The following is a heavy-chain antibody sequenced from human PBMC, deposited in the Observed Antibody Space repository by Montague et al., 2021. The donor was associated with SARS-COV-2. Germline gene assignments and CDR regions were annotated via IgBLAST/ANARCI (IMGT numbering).Heavy chain of an antibody. CDR3: ARATSVRGAVNWFDL. Sequence: SETLSLTCAVSGGSISSHYWSFIRQPPGKGLEWIAYINYSGGTNYNPSLKSRVTISVDTSKNHFSLQLRSVTPADTAVYFCARATSVRGAVNWFDLWGQGTLVTVSS. J-gene: IGHJ5*02. V-gene: IGHV4-59*11. D-gene: IGHD3-10*01. CDR1: GGSISSHY. CDR2: INYSGGT.